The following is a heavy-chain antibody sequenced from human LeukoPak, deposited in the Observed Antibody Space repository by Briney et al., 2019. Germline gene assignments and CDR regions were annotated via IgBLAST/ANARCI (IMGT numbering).Heavy chain of an antibody. D-gene: IGHD2-15*01. CDR3: ARLAGHRVATFDY. CDR1: GDSVSSNSAA. V-gene: IGHV6-1*01. Sequence: SQTLSLTCAISGDSVSSNSAAWNWIRQSPSSGLEWRGRTYYRSKWYNDYAVSVKSRITINPDTSQNQFSLQLNSVTPEDTAVYYCARLAGHRVATFDYWGQGTLVTVSS. CDR2: TYYRSKWYN. J-gene: IGHJ4*02.